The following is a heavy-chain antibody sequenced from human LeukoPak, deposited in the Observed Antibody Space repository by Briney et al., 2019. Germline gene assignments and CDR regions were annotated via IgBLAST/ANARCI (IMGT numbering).Heavy chain of an antibody. V-gene: IGHV3-30*02. D-gene: IGHD5-18*01. CDR1: GFTFSNFN. Sequence: GGSLRLSCAASGFTFSNFNMYWVRQAPDKGLEWVAFIRYDGSTKYYAASLKGRFTISRDNSKNTVDLQMNSLRPEDTAVYYCAKDLRYSFGLWGQGTLVTVSS. J-gene: IGHJ4*02. CDR2: IRYDGSTK. CDR3: AKDLRYSFGL.